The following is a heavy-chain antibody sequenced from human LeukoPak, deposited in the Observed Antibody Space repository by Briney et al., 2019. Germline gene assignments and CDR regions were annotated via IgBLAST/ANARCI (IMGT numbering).Heavy chain of an antibody. Sequence: GGSLRLSCAASGFTFSSYAMSWVRQAPGKGLEWVSAISGSGGSTYYADSVKGRFTISRDNSKNTLYLQMNSLRAEDTAVYYCARYMSYSSSWYYYYGMDVWGQGTTVTVSS. D-gene: IGHD6-13*01. CDR1: GFTFSSYA. V-gene: IGHV3-23*01. CDR2: ISGSGGST. CDR3: ARYMSYSSSWYYYYGMDV. J-gene: IGHJ6*02.